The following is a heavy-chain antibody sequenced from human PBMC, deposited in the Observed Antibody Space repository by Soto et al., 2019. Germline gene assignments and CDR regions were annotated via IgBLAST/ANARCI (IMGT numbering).Heavy chain of an antibody. CDR2: IIPIFGTA. CDR3: ARGSGRAVAGTITHFDY. V-gene: IGHV1-69*13. Sequence: ASVKVSCKASGGTFSSYAISWVRQAPGQGLEWMGGIIPIFGTANYAQKFQGRVTITADESTSTAYMELSSLRSEDTAVYYCARGSGRAVAGTITHFDYWGQGTLVTVSS. J-gene: IGHJ4*02. CDR1: GGTFSSYA. D-gene: IGHD6-19*01.